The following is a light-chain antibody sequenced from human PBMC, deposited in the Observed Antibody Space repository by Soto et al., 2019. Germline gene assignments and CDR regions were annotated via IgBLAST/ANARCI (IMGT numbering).Light chain of an antibody. CDR1: SSDVGGYNA. CDR3: SSYATGGSYV. Sequence: QSALTQPASVPGSPGQSITISCSGSSSDVGGYNAVSWYQQHPCKAPKLVIYDVSDRPSGISSRFSASKSGNTASLTISGLQAEDEADYYCSSYATGGSYVFGTGTKVTVL. V-gene: IGLV2-14*03. J-gene: IGLJ1*01. CDR2: DVS.